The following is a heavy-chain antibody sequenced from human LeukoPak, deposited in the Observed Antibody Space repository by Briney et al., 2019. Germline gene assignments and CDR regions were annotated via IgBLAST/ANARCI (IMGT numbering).Heavy chain of an antibody. Sequence: PSETLSLTCAVYGGSFSGYYWSWIRQPPGKGLEWIGEINHSGSTNYNPSLKSLVTISVDTSKNQFSLKLSSVTAADTAVYYCARLGVPAAMDYWGQGTLVTVSS. CDR3: ARLGVPAAMDY. D-gene: IGHD2-2*01. CDR1: GGSFSGYY. CDR2: INHSGST. J-gene: IGHJ4*02. V-gene: IGHV4-34*01.